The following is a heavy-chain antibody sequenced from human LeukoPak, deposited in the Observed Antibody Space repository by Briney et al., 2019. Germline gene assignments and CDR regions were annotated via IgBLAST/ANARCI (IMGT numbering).Heavy chain of an antibody. J-gene: IGHJ6*03. D-gene: IGHD3-10*01. CDR1: GGSISSYY. CDR3: ARGVITMVRGVIGYYYYYMDV. CDR2: IYTSGST. Sequence: PSETLSLTCTVSGGSISSYYWSWIRQPAGKGLEWIGRIYTSGSTNYNPSLKRGVTISVDTSKHQFSLKLSSVTAADTAVYYCARGVITMVRGVIGYYYYYMDVWGKGTTVTVSS. V-gene: IGHV4-4*07.